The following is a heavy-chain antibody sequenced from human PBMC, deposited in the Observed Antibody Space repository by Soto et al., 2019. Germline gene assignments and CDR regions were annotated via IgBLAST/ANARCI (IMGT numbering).Heavy chain of an antibody. V-gene: IGHV3-23*01. CDR2: ISGSGGST. D-gene: IGHD3-22*01. Sequence: AGGSLRLSCAASGFTFSSYAMSWVRQAPGKGLEWVSAISGSGGSTYYADSVKGRFTISRDNSKNTLYLQMNSLRAEDTAVYYCAKDRRYYYDSSGYRYWGQGTLVTVSS. J-gene: IGHJ4*02. CDR1: GFTFSSYA. CDR3: AKDRRYYYDSSGYRY.